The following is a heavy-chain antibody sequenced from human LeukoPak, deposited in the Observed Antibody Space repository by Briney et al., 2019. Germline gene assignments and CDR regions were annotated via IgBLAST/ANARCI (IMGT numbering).Heavy chain of an antibody. CDR2: IIPILGIA. CDR3: ARGMDTMVRGVIKGEFDP. Sequence: SVTVSCTASGGTFSSYAISWVRQAPGQGLEWMGRIIPILGIANYAQKFQGRVTITADKSTSTAYMELSSLRSEDTAVYYCARGMDTMVRGVIKGEFDPWGQGTLVTVSS. CDR1: GGTFSSYA. D-gene: IGHD3-10*01. V-gene: IGHV1-69*04. J-gene: IGHJ5*02.